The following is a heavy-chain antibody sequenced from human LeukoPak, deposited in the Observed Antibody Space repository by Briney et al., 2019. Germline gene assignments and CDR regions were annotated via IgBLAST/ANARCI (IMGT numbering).Heavy chain of an antibody. CDR3: AKAVTTLSPYFDY. J-gene: IGHJ4*02. V-gene: IGHV3-43*02. D-gene: IGHD4-11*01. CDR1: GXTFDDYA. Sequence: QPGGSLRLSCAASGXTFDDYAMHWVRQAPGKGLEWVSLISVDGGSTYYADSVKGRFTISRGNSKNSLFLQMNSLRTEDTALYYCAKAVTTLSPYFDYWGQGTLVTVSS. CDR2: ISVDGGST.